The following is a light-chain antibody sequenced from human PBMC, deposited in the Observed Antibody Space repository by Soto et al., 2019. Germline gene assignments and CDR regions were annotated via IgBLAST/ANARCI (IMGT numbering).Light chain of an antibody. CDR2: GAS. V-gene: IGKV3-15*01. Sequence: EIVMTQSPATLSVSPGERATLSCRASQSISNNLAWYQQKSGQRPRLLIYGASTRATGISDRFSGSGSGTGFILSFSSLQSEDFAVYYCQQYNYWYTFGQGTKLEIK. J-gene: IGKJ2*01. CDR1: QSISNN. CDR3: QQYNYWYT.